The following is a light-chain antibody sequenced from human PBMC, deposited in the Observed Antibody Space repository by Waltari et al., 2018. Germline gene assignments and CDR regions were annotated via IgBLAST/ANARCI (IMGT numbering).Light chain of an antibody. CDR2: DAS. V-gene: IGKV3-11*01. J-gene: IGKJ2*01. CDR1: QSVSSY. CDR3: QQRSNWPPT. Sequence: EIVLTQSPATLSLSPGARATLSCRASQSVSSYLAWYQQKPGQAPRLLIYDASNRATGIPARFSGSGSGTDFTLTISSLEPEDFAVYYCQQRSNWPPTFGQGTKLEIK.